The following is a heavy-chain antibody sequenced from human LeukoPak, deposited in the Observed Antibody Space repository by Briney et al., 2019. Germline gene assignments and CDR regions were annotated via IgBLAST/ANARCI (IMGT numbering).Heavy chain of an antibody. V-gene: IGHV4-30-2*01. D-gene: IGHD5-12*01. CDR3: ARVGYDRNFDS. CDR2: IYQSGGS. Sequence: SETLSLTCVVSDGSISRGGYSWSWIRQPPGKGLEWIGYIYQSGGSYYNPSLKSRVTISVDKSKNQFSLKMSSVTAADTAVYFCARVGYDRNFDSWGQGALVTVSS. J-gene: IGHJ4*02. CDR1: DGSISRGGYS.